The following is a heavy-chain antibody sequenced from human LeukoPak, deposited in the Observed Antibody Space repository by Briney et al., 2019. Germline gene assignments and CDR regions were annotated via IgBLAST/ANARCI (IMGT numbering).Heavy chain of an antibody. V-gene: IGHV4-34*01. CDR1: GGSFSGYY. CDR3: ATGGYYDSSGYHYAFDI. CDR2: INHSGST. J-gene: IGHJ3*02. D-gene: IGHD3-22*01. Sequence: SETLSLTCAVYGGSFSGYYWSWIRQPPGKGLEWIGEINHSGSTNYNPSLKSRVTISVDTSKNQFSLKLSSVTAADTALYYCATGGYYDSSGYHYAFDIWGQGTMVTVSS.